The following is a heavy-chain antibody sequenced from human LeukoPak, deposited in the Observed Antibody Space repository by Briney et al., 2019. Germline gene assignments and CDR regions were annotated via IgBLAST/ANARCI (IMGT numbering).Heavy chain of an antibody. V-gene: IGHV1-2*02. CDR2: INPNSGGT. CDR1: GYTFTGYY. J-gene: IGHJ4*02. D-gene: IGHD6-19*01. CDR3: ARDLQWLRGYFDY. Sequence: ASVKVSCKASGYTFTGYYMHRVRQAPGQGLEWMGWINPNSGGTNYAQKFQGRVTMTRDTSISTAYMELSRLRSDDTAVYYCARDLQWLRGYFDYWGQGTLVTVSS.